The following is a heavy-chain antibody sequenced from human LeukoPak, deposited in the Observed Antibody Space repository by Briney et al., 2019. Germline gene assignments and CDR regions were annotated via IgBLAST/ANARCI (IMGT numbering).Heavy chain of an antibody. V-gene: IGHV4-59*01. CDR2: VYFIGST. D-gene: IGHD5-24*01. Sequence: PSETLSLTCTVSGGSISGYYWSWIRQPPGQGLEWIGYVYFIGSTNYNPSLKSRVTMSVDTSQNHFSLNLRSVTTADTAVYYCARVVPDGYSDYWGQGTLVTVSS. CDR3: ARVVPDGYSDY. J-gene: IGHJ4*02. CDR1: GGSISGYY.